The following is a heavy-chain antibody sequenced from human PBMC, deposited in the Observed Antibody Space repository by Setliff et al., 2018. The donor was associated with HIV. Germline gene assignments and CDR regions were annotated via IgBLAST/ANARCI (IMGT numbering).Heavy chain of an antibody. CDR1: GSSFTSYG. CDR2: INVYNGNT. D-gene: IGHD3-22*01. J-gene: IGHJ4*02. V-gene: IGHV1-18*01. Sequence: ASVKVSCKASGSSFTSYGINWVRQAPGQGLEWMGWINVYNGNTNYEQKLQGRVTMTTDTSTTTAYMELRSLRSDDTAVYYCATHYDSTDYLGYWGQGTLVTVSS. CDR3: ATHYDSTDYLGY.